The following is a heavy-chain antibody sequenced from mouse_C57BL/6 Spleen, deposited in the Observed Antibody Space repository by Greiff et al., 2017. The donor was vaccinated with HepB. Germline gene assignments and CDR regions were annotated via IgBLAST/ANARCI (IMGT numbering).Heavy chain of an antibody. CDR1: GYTFTDYE. CDR3: TRYYDGYYALYFEV. CDR2: IDPETGGT. V-gene: IGHV1-15*01. Sequence: QVQLQQSGAELVRPGASVTLSCKASGYTFTDYEMHWVKQTPVHGLEWIGAIDPETGGTAYNQKFKGKAILTADKSSSTAYMELRSLTSEDSAVYYCTRYYDGYYALYFEVWGTGTTVTVAS. D-gene: IGHD2-3*01. J-gene: IGHJ1*03.